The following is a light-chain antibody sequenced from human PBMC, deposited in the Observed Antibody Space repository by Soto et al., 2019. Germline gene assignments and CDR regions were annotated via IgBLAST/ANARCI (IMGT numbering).Light chain of an antibody. V-gene: IGKV1-5*03. CDR2: KAS. Sequence: DIQMTQSPSTLSASVGDTITITCRASQSISSWLAWYQQKPGKAPKLLIYKASSLESGVPSRFSGSGSGTEFTLTISSLQPDHFAIYYCQQYNSYTITFGQGIRLEIK. CDR3: QQYNSYTIT. J-gene: IGKJ5*01. CDR1: QSISSW.